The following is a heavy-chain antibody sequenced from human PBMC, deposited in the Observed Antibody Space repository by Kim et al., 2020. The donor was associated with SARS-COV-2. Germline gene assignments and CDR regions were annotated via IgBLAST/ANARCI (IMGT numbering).Heavy chain of an antibody. CDR2: IYYSGST. V-gene: IGHV4-59*01. J-gene: IGHJ2*01. CDR1: GGSISSYY. D-gene: IGHD3-22*01. Sequence: SETLSLTCTVSGGSISSYYWSWIRQPPGKGLEWIGYIYYSGSTNYNPSLKSRVTISVDTSKNQFSLKLSSVTAADTAVYYCARAGLYYYDSSGYYSRRWYFDLWGRGTLVTVSS. CDR3: ARAGLYYYDSSGYYSRRWYFDL.